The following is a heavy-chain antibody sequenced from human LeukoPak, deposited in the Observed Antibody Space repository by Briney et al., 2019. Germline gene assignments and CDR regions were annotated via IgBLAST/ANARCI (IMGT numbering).Heavy chain of an antibody. V-gene: IGHV1-46*01. CDR1: GYTFTSYY. Sequence: ASVKVSCKASGYTFTSYYMHWVRQAPGQGLEWMGIINPSGGSTSYAQKFQGRVTMTRDMSTSTVYMELSSLRSEDTAVYYCARGPNYYDSSGRKGDFDYWGQGTLVTVSS. D-gene: IGHD3-22*01. CDR3: ARGPNYYDSSGRKGDFDY. J-gene: IGHJ4*02. CDR2: INPSGGST.